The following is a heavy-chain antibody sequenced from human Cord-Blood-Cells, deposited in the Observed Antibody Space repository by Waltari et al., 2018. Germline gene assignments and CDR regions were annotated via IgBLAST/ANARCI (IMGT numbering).Heavy chain of an antibody. D-gene: IGHD6-13*01. CDR3: ARGSSSWYFDY. J-gene: IGHJ4*02. V-gene: IGHV3-48*03. CDR2: ISSSGSTI. CDR1: GFTLISYE. Sequence: VQLVESGGGLVQPGRSLRRSCAASGFTLISYEMTWVRQAPGKGLEWVSYISSSGSTIYYADSVKGRFTISRDNAKNSLYLQMNSLRAEDTAVYYCARGSSSWYFDYWGQGTLVTVSS.